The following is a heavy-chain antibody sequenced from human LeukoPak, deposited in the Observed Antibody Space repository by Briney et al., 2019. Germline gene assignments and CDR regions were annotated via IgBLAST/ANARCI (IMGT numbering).Heavy chain of an antibody. D-gene: IGHD6-13*01. J-gene: IGHJ5*01. CDR3: VTPGDSSWFGFWFDS. CDR1: GFSVSTKY. CDR2: FYTGEST. Sequence: PGGSLRLSCAVSGFSVSTKYMTWVRQAPGKGLEWVSTFYTGESTYYLDSVKGRFTIPRDNSRNTLYLQMNNLIVEDTAVYYCVTPGDSSWFGFWFDSWGQGTLVTVSS. V-gene: IGHV3-53*01.